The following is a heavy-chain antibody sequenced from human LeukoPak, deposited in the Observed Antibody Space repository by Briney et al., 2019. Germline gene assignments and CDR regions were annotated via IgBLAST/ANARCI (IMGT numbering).Heavy chain of an antibody. V-gene: IGHV4-38-2*01. CDR3: ARQGVLLWFGELSSSPDY. Sequence: SETLSLTCAVSGYSISSGYYWGWIRQPPGMGLEWIGSIYHSGSTYYNPSLKSRVTISVDTSKNQFSLKLSSVTAADTAVYYCARQGVLLWFGELSSSPDYWGQGTLVTVSS. D-gene: IGHD3-10*01. CDR1: GYSISSGYY. CDR2: IYHSGST. J-gene: IGHJ4*02.